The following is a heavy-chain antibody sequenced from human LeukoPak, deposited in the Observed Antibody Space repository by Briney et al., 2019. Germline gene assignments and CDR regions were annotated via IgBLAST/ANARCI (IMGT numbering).Heavy chain of an antibody. CDR2: IYYSGST. D-gene: IGHD2-2*01. V-gene: IGHV4-31*03. J-gene: IGHJ4*02. Sequence: SETLSLTCTVSGGSISSGGYYWSWIRQHPGKGLEWIGYIYYSGSTYYTPSLKRRVTISVDTSNNQFSLKLSSVTAADTAVYYCARGGQYQLLNFDYWGQGTLVTVSS. CDR3: ARGGQYQLLNFDY. CDR1: GGSISSGGYY.